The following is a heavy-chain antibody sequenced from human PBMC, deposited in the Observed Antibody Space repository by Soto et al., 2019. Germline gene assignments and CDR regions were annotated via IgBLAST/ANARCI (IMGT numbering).Heavy chain of an antibody. J-gene: IGHJ4*02. CDR2: ISAHNGNT. V-gene: IGHV1-18*01. CDR3: ARGRYGDY. D-gene: IGHD1-1*01. CDR1: GYAFTTYG. Sequence: QVHLVQSGAGVKKPGASVKVSCKGSGYAFTTYGITWVRQAPGQGLEWMGWISAHNGNTNYAQKLQGRVTVTRDTSTSTAYMELRSLRSDDTDVYYCARGRYGDYWGQGALVTVSS.